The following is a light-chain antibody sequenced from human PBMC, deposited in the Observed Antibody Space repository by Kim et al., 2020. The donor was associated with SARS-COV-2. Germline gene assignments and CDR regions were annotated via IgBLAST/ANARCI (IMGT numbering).Light chain of an antibody. V-gene: IGLV2-14*04. CDR3: SSYTTSNTKV. CDR2: NVN. Sequence: GQSITIPCTGTSSDVGTNNRVSWYQQHPGKVPKLIIYNVNKRSSGVSNRFSASKSANTASLTISGIQAEDEADYYCSSYTTSNTKVFGTGTKVTVL. CDR1: SSDVGTNNR. J-gene: IGLJ1*01.